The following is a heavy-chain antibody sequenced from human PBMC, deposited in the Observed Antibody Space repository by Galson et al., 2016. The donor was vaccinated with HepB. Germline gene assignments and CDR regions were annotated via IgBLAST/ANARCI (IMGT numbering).Heavy chain of an antibody. CDR1: GFIFSDYY. V-gene: IGHV3-11*01. Sequence: SLRLSCAASGFIFSDYYMSWIRQAPGKRLEWVSYISSSGHARYSADSVKGRFSISRDNAKNSLYLQMNSLGAEDTAVYYCARDRIKLQLLGAPDYWGQGTLVTVSS. D-gene: IGHD5-24*01. CDR2: ISSSGHAR. J-gene: IGHJ4*02. CDR3: ARDRIKLQLLGAPDY.